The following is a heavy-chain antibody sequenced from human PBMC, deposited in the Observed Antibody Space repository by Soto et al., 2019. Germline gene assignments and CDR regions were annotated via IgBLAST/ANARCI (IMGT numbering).Heavy chain of an antibody. D-gene: IGHD3-16*01. Sequence: SETLSLTCTVSGGSISSGSYYWGWIRQPPGKGLEWIGNIYYSGSTYYNPSLKSRVIISVDTSDNQFSLKLSSVTAADTAVYYCARHAAYDSVWGKSDGSDYWGQGTLVTVSS. J-gene: IGHJ4*02. CDR1: GGSISSGSYY. CDR2: IYYSGST. CDR3: ARHAAYDSVWGKSDGSDY. V-gene: IGHV4-39*01.